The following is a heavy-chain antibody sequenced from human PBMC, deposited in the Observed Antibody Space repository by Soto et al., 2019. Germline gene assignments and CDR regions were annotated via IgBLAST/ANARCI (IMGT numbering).Heavy chain of an antibody. CDR3: ARGIVVVTAPQYFQH. Sequence: QVQLVESGGGVVQPGRSLRLSCAASGFTFSSYAMHWVRQAPGKGLEWVAVISYDGSNKYYADSVKGRFTISRDNSKNTLYLLMNSLRAEYTAVYYCARGIVVVTAPQYFQHWGQGTLVTVPS. J-gene: IGHJ1*01. V-gene: IGHV3-30-3*01. CDR1: GFTFSSYA. D-gene: IGHD2-21*02. CDR2: ISYDGSNK.